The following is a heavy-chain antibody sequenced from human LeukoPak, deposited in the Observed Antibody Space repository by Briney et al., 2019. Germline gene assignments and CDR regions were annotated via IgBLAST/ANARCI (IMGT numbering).Heavy chain of an antibody. Sequence: GGSLRLSCAASGFTFSSYSMNWVRQAPGKGLEWVSYISSSSSTIYYADSVKGRFTISRDNAKNSLYLKMNSLRAEDTAVYYCARNLLVYSSSGFDYWGQGTLVTVSS. J-gene: IGHJ4*02. D-gene: IGHD6-6*01. CDR1: GFTFSSYS. CDR2: ISSSSSTI. CDR3: ARNLLVYSSSGFDY. V-gene: IGHV3-48*04.